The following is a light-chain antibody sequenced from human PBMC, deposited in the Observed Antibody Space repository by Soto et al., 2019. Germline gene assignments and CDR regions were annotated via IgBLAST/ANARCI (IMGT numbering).Light chain of an antibody. J-gene: IGKJ4*01. CDR2: TTS. Sequence: IQLTQSPSSLAASVGDRVTITCRASQGISRALSWYQQKPGNAPKLLIYTTSNLLSGVPSRFSASGSDTEFTLTVSSLQPEDFATYFCQQHYGYLLTFGGGTKVEIK. CDR3: QQHYGYLLT. V-gene: IGKV1-9*01. CDR1: QGISRA.